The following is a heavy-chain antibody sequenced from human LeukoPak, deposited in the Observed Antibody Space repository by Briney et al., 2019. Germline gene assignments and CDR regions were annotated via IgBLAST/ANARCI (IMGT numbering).Heavy chain of an antibody. D-gene: IGHD6-13*01. Sequence: SETLSLTCTVSGGSISSSSYYWGWIRQPPGKGLEWIGSIYYSGSTYYNPSLKSRVTISVDTSKNQFSLKLSSVTAADTAVYYCARRPAAGPVRPYFDYWGQGTLVTVSS. V-gene: IGHV4-39*01. CDR3: ARRPAAGPVRPYFDY. J-gene: IGHJ4*02. CDR1: GGSISSSSYY. CDR2: IYYSGST.